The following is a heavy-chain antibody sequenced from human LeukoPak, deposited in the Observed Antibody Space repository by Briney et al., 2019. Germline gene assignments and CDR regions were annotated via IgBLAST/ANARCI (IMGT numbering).Heavy chain of an antibody. V-gene: IGHV3-23*01. CDR3: AREIRDRGYSYGYAY. Sequence: TGGSLRLSCAASGFTFSSYAMSWVRQAPGKGLEWVSGISGSGGSTYYADSVKGRFTISRDNSKNTLFLQMNSLRAEDTAVYYCAREIRDRGYSYGYAYWGQGTLVTFSS. CDR2: ISGSGGST. CDR1: GFTFSSYA. J-gene: IGHJ4*02. D-gene: IGHD5-18*01.